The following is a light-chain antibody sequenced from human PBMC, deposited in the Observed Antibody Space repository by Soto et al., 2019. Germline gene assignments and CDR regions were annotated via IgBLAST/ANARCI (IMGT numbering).Light chain of an antibody. V-gene: IGKV1-5*03. CDR1: QSFNTW. CDR2: KTS. Sequence: DVQMTQSPSSLSPSVGHRVTITCRASQSFNTWLAWYQQKPGKAPKLLIYKTSILESGVPSRFSGSGSGTEFTLTISSLQPEDSATYYCQQYNSYPYTFGQGTKLEIK. J-gene: IGKJ2*01. CDR3: QQYNSYPYT.